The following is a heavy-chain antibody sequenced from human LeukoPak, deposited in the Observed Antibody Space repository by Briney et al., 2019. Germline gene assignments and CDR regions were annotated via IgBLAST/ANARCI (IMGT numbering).Heavy chain of an antibody. D-gene: IGHD6-13*01. CDR1: GFTFSSFW. Sequence: GGSLRLSCAASGFTFSSFWMSWVRQAPGKGLEWVANIKQDGSEKYYVGSVKGRFTISRDNAKNSLYLQMNSLRAEDTAVYYCARGGSSWDFAFDIWGQGTMVTVSS. CDR2: IKQDGSEK. V-gene: IGHV3-7*01. CDR3: ARGGSSWDFAFDI. J-gene: IGHJ3*02.